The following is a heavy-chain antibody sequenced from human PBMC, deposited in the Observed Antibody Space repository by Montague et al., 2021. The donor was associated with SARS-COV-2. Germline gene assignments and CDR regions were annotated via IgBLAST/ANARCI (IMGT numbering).Heavy chain of an antibody. CDR2: VSHGRTN. Sequence: SETLSLTCTVSRSLINSDYYWGWLRQPPGSGLESMGSVSHGRTNYYHPPLKSRTTISVDTTNNHFSLKLSAVTAADTALYYCAREKDRYYYMDIWGKGTTVTVSS. CDR3: AREKDRYYYMDI. J-gene: IGHJ6*03. CDR1: RSLINSDYY. V-gene: IGHV4-38-2*02.